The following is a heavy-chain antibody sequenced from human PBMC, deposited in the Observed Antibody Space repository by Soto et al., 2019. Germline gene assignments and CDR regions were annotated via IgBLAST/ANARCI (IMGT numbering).Heavy chain of an antibody. Sequence: PGGSLRLSCAASGIAFSSYGMHWVRQAPGKGLEWVAFIWYDGSNKYYADSVKGRFTISRDNSKNTLYLQMNSLRAEDTAVYYCAREVIAYSSSFDHWGQGTLVTVSS. CDR1: GIAFSSYG. V-gene: IGHV3-33*01. CDR3: AREVIAYSSSFDH. J-gene: IGHJ4*02. D-gene: IGHD6-6*01. CDR2: IWYDGSNK.